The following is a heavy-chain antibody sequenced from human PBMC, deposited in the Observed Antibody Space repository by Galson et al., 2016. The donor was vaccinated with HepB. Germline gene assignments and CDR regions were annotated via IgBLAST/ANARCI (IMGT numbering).Heavy chain of an antibody. CDR2: VYFSGSP. Sequence: TLSLTCTVSGRSISGGGFWNWIRQHPGKGLEWIGYVYFSGSPYYNPSLKSRVTISVDTSKNHFSLRLSSVTAADTAVYFCARERDTRDWLIDYWGQGTLVTVSS. CDR3: ARERDTRDWLIDY. D-gene: IGHD3/OR15-3a*01. V-gene: IGHV4-31*03. J-gene: IGHJ4*02. CDR1: GRSISGGGF.